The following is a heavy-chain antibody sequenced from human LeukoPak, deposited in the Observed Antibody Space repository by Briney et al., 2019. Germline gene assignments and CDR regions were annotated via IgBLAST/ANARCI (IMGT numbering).Heavy chain of an antibody. CDR3: AKDSFSHNGVYDALDI. Sequence: GGSLRLSCAASGFTFSSYSMNWVRQAPGKGLEWLSYISRDSKTTYYADSVKGRFTISRDNAKNSLYLQLNSLRAEDTAVYYCAKDSFSHNGVYDALDIWGQGTMVTVSS. V-gene: IGHV3-48*04. D-gene: IGHD2-8*01. CDR1: GFTFSSYS. CDR2: ISRDSKTT. J-gene: IGHJ3*02.